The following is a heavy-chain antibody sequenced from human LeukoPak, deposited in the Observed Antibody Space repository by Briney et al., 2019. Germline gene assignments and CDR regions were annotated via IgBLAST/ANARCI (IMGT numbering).Heavy chain of an antibody. J-gene: IGHJ4*02. Sequence: GGSLRLSCVVSGFTFNNHAMSWVRQAPEKGLDWVSVISGSAHKIRYADSVKGRFTISRDNSESTVYLQMNNLKAEDTALYYCAGRVTGYSSGYVYWGQGTLVTVSS. CDR3: AGRVTGYSSGYVY. CDR2: ISGSAHKI. V-gene: IGHV3-23*01. D-gene: IGHD5-18*01. CDR1: GFTFNNHA.